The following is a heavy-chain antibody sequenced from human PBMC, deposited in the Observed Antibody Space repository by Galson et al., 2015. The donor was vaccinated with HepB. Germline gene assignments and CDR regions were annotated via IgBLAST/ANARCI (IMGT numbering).Heavy chain of an antibody. Sequence: SVKVSRKASGYTFTSYGISWVRQAPGQGLEWMGWISAYNGNTNYAQKLQGRVTMTTDTSTSTAYMELRSLRSDDTAVYYCAREGPYYEFWSGYYGTGWFDPWGQGTLVTVSS. CDR2: ISAYNGNT. V-gene: IGHV1-18*04. D-gene: IGHD3-3*01. CDR1: GYTFTSYG. CDR3: AREGPYYEFWSGYYGTGWFDP. J-gene: IGHJ5*02.